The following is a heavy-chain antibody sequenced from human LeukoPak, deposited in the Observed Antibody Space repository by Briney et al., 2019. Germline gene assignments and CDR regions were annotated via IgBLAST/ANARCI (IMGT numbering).Heavy chain of an antibody. CDR1: GCTFSSYA. CDR2: ISYDGSNK. V-gene: IGHV3-30*04. CDR3: ARGRDYYDSSGYYPANIDY. D-gene: IGHD3-22*01. J-gene: IGHJ4*02. Sequence: GRSLRLSCAASGCTFSSYAMHWVRQAPGKGLEWVAVISYDGSNKYYADSVKGRFTISRDNSKNTLYLQMNSLRAEDTAVYYCARGRDYYDSSGYYPANIDYWGQGTLVTVSS.